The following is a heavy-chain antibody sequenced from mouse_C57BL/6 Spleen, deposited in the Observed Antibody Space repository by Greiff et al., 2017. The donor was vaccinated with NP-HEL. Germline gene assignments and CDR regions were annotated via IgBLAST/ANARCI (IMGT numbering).Heavy chain of an antibody. CDR1: GFSLTSYG. J-gene: IGHJ1*03. V-gene: IGHV2-5*01. Sequence: VQLQQSGPGLVQPSQSLSITCTVSGFSLTSYGVHWVRQSPGKGLEWLGVIWRGGSTDYNAAFMSRLSITKDNSKSQVFFKMNSLQADDTAIYDCAKKDYGSSHWYFDVWGTGTTVTVSS. D-gene: IGHD1-1*01. CDR2: IWRGGST. CDR3: AKKDYGSSHWYFDV.